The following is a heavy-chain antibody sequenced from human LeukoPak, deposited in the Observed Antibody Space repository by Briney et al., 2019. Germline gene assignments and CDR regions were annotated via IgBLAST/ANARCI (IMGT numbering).Heavy chain of an antibody. CDR2: ISAYNGNT. V-gene: IGHV1-18*01. CDR3: AREIGYCSGGSCPGGYYYYGMDV. Sequence: GASVKVSCKASGYTFTSDGISWVRQAPGQGREWMGWISAYNGNTNYAQKLQGRVTMTTDTSTSTAYMELRSLRSDDTAVYYCAREIGYCSGGSCPGGYYYYGMDVWGQGTTVTASS. CDR1: GYTFTSDG. J-gene: IGHJ6*02. D-gene: IGHD2-15*01.